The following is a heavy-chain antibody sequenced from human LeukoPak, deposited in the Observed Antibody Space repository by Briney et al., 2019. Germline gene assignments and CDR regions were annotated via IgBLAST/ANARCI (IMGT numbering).Heavy chain of an antibody. CDR1: GYTFTGYY. V-gene: IGHV1-2*02. CDR3: ARAVGDSSGLDAFDI. D-gene: IGHD6-19*01. CDR2: INPNSGGT. J-gene: IGHJ3*02. Sequence: ASVKVSCKASGYTFTGYYMHWVRQAPGQGLEWMGWINPNSGGTNYAQKFQGRVTMTRDTSISTAYMELSRLRSDDTAVYYCARAVGDSSGLDAFDIWGQGTLVTVSS.